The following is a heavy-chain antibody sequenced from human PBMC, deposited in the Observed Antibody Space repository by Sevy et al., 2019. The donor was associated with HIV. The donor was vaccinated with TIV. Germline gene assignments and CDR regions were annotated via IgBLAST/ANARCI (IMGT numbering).Heavy chain of an antibody. CDR1: GYTFTSYG. CDR3: ARDGAVAGNYYYYGMDV. V-gene: IGHV1-18*01. CDR2: ISAYNGNT. Sequence: ASLKVSCKASGYTFTSYGISWVRQAPGQGLEWMGWISAYNGNTNYAQKLQGRVTMTTDTSTSTAYMELRSLRSDDTAVYYCARDGAVAGNYYYYGMDVWGQGTTVTVSS. D-gene: IGHD6-19*01. J-gene: IGHJ6*02.